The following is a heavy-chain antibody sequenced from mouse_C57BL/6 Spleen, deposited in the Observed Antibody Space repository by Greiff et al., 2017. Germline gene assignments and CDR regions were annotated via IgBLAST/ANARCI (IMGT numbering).Heavy chain of an antibody. CDR1: GYTFTSYD. J-gene: IGHJ1*03. CDR2: IYPSYGSP. CDR3: AREDYYGSSSYWYFDV. Sequence: QVHVKQSGPELVKPGASVKLSCKASGYTFTSYDINWVKQRPGQGLAWIGWIYPSYGSPKYNEKFKGKATLTVDTSSSTAYMELHSLSSEDSAVYFCAREDYYGSSSYWYFDVWGTGTTVTVSS. V-gene: IGHV1-85*01. D-gene: IGHD1-1*01.